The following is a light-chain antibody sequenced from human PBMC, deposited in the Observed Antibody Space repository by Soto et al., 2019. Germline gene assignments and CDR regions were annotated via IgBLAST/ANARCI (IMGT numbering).Light chain of an antibody. Sequence: DVQMTQSPSSLSASVGDRVTITCRASQSISSYLNWYQQKPGKAPKLLIYAASSLQSGVPSRFRGSGSGTYFTLTISSLQSEEFATYYCQQSYSTPLTFGGGNKVEIK. CDR2: AAS. V-gene: IGKV1-39*01. CDR1: QSISSY. J-gene: IGKJ4*01. CDR3: QQSYSTPLT.